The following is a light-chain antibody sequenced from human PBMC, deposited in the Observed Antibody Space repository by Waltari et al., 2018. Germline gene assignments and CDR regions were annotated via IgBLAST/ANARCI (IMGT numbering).Light chain of an antibody. Sequence: EIVLTHSPATLSLSPGERATPPGRASQSVRSYLAWYQQKPGQAPRLLIYDTSNRASGIPARFSGSGSGTDFSLSISSLEPEDFAVYYCQQRHNWPLTFGGGTKVEIK. V-gene: IGKV3-11*01. CDR2: DTS. CDR1: QSVRSY. CDR3: QQRHNWPLT. J-gene: IGKJ4*01.